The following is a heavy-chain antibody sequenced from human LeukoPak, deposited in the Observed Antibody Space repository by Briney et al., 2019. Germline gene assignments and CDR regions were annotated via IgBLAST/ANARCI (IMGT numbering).Heavy chain of an antibody. J-gene: IGHJ4*02. D-gene: IGHD1-26*01. CDR3: AKAGSGSYYGYFDY. CDR1: GFTLSSYA. CDR2: ISGSGGST. V-gene: IGHV3-23*01. Sequence: GGSLRLSCAASGFTLSSYAMSWVRQAPGKGLEWVSAISGSGGSTYYADSVKGRFTISRDNSKNTLYLQMNSLRAEDTAVYYCAKAGSGSYYGYFDYWGQGTLVTVSS.